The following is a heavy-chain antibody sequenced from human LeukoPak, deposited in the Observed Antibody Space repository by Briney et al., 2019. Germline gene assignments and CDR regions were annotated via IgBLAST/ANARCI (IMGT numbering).Heavy chain of an antibody. CDR1: GFTFSGYN. CDR2: ISSSGSII. V-gene: IGHV3-11*01. CDR3: TTDETGDEYYFDY. D-gene: IGHD7-27*01. J-gene: IGHJ4*02. Sequence: GGSLRLSCAASGFTFSGYNMNWIRQAPGKGLEWVSHISSSGSIIYYADSVKGRFTISRDNAKNSLYLQMNSLKTEDTAVYYCTTDETGDEYYFDYWGQGTLVTVSS.